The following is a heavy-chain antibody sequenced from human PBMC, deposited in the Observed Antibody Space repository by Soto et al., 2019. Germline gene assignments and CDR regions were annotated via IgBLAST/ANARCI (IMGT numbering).Heavy chain of an antibody. Sequence: SETLSLTCTVSGGSMRNYFWTWIRQPPGKGLEWIGYIHYSGTTSFFPSYNPSLRSRVTISEVTSKNQFSLKLLSVTTADTAVYFCAAGEASSRNLAPYYLDFWGQGTLVTVSS. CDR2: IHYSGTT. J-gene: IGHJ4*02. D-gene: IGHD6-13*01. CDR3: AAGEASSRNLAPYYLDF. V-gene: IGHV4-59*01. CDR1: GGSMRNYF.